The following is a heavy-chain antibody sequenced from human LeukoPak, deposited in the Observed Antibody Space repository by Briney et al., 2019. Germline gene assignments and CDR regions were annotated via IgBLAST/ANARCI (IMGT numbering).Heavy chain of an antibody. V-gene: IGHV5-51*01. Sequence: GESLQISCQGSGYSFTSYWIGWVRQMPGKGLEWMGIIYPGDSDTRYSPSFQGQVTISADKSISTAYLQWSSLKASDTAMYYCARQYYEFWSGYSVTPFDYWGQGTLVTVSS. D-gene: IGHD3-3*01. J-gene: IGHJ4*02. CDR2: IYPGDSDT. CDR1: GYSFTSYW. CDR3: ARQYYEFWSGYSVTPFDY.